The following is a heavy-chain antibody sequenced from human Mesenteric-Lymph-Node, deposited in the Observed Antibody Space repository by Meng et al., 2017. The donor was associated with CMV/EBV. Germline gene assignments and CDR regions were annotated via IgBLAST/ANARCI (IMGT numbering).Heavy chain of an antibody. CDR2: IYNSGYKSGIT. V-gene: IGHV4-61*01. Sequence: SETLSLTCTVSGVSVSSLSYQWSWIRQPPGKGLEYIGYIYNSGYKSGITNYNPSLKSRVTMSVDASQNQFSLNLSSVTAADTAVYYCARGRVYYYGWNPPYGMDVWGRGTTVTVSS. J-gene: IGHJ6*02. CDR3: ARGRVYYYGWNPPYGMDV. CDR1: GVSVSSLSYQ. D-gene: IGHD3-10*01.